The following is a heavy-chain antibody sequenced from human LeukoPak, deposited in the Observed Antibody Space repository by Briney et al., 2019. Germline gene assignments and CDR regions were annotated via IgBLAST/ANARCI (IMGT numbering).Heavy chain of an antibody. V-gene: IGHV4-61*02. CDR3: ARVTTDQQLSTPAYWYFDL. CDR1: GGSISSGSYY. J-gene: IGHJ2*01. Sequence: SQTLSLTCTVAGGSISSGSYYWRWIRQPAGKGLEWIGRIYTSGSTNYNPSLKSRVTISVDTSKNQFSLKLSSVTAADTAVYYCARVTTDQQLSTPAYWYFDLWGRGTLVTVSS. D-gene: IGHD6-13*01. CDR2: IYTSGST.